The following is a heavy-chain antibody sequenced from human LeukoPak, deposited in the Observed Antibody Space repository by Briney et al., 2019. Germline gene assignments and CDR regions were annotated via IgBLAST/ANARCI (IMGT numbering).Heavy chain of an antibody. D-gene: IGHD4-17*01. CDR3: AHYDYGDSPTVDYFDY. CDR2: IYSNYHD. CDR1: GFSLYTNDVG. V-gene: IGHV2-5*01. Sequence: SGPTLVKPTQTLTLTCSFSGFSLYTNDVGVAWIRQPPGKALEWLADIYSNYHDRYSPSLRSRLTITKDTSKNQVVLTMTNMDPVDTATYYCAHYDYGDSPTVDYFDYWGQGTLVTVSS. J-gene: IGHJ4*02.